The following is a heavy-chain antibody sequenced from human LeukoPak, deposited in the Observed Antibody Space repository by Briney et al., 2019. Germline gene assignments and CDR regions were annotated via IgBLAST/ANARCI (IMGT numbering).Heavy chain of an antibody. CDR2: IWYDGSNK. CDR1: GFSFSSYG. D-gene: IGHD6-19*01. V-gene: IGHV3-33*01. J-gene: IGHJ4*02. CDR3: ARADSRGWYKGYFDY. Sequence: PGRSLRLSCAASGFSFSSYGIHWVRQAPGMGLEWVAVIWYDGSNKYYADSVKGRFTISRDNSKNTLYLEMNSLRVEDTAVYYCARADSRGWYKGYFDYWGQGTLVTVSS.